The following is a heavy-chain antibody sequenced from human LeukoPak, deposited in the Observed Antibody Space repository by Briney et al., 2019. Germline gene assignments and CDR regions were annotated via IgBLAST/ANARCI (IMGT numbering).Heavy chain of an antibody. CDR3: ARANRAGDCYLKH. CDR1: GYTFANYA. Sequence: GASVKVSCKASGYTFANYAITWVRQAPGQGLEYMGWISVDNGDTNDAQMLQGRVTMTTDTSTNTAYMELRGLRSDDTAVYYCARANRAGDCYLKHWGQGTLVTVSS. V-gene: IGHV1-18*01. D-gene: IGHD2-21*02. J-gene: IGHJ4*02. CDR2: ISVDNGDT.